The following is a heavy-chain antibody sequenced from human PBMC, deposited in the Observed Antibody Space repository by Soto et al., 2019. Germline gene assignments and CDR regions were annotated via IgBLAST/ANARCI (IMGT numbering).Heavy chain of an antibody. Sequence: QVQLQESGPGLVKPSETLSLTCTVSGGSVSTGSYYWSWIRQPPGKGLEWIGYIYYTRSTNYNPSLKSRVTIAVDTSKNQFSLTLSSVTAADTAVYYCARDDYYASSDWGQGTLVTVSS. V-gene: IGHV4-61*01. D-gene: IGHD3-22*01. CDR3: ARDDYYASSD. CDR1: GGSVSTGSYY. CDR2: IYYTRST. J-gene: IGHJ1*01.